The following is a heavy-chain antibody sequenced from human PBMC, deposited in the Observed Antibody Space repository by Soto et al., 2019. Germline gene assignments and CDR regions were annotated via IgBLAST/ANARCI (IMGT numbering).Heavy chain of an antibody. CDR3: AKGTGYNYGPAPFDP. CDR2: INPNNGNT. CDR1: GYTFTGYY. Sequence: GASVKVSCKASGYTFTGYYMHWVRQAPGQGLEWMGWINPNNGNTNYEQKLQGRVTLTTDTSTSTAYMELRSLRAEDTALYYCAKGTGYNYGPAPFDPWGQGTLVTVSS. V-gene: IGHV1-18*04. J-gene: IGHJ5*02. D-gene: IGHD5-12*01.